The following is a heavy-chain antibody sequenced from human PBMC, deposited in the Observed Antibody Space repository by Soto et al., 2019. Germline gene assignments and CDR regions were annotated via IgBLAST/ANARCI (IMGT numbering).Heavy chain of an antibody. V-gene: IGHV3-23*01. CDR1: GFTFSSYG. D-gene: IGHD2-21*02. CDR2: ISSGGSP. CDR3: VRGGVAYCGGNCIRAFEI. J-gene: IGHJ3*02. Sequence: HPGGSLRLSCAASGFTFSSYGMGWVRQAPGKGLEWVSAISSGGSPYYADSVKGRFTISRDGSKNTLYLQLNSLRVEDTAVYYCVRGGVAYCGGNCIRAFEIWGQGTTVTVSS.